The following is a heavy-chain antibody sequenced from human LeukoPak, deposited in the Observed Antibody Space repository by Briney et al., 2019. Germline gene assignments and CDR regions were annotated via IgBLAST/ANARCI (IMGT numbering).Heavy chain of an antibody. V-gene: IGHV1-24*01. CDR1: GYTLTELS. CDR2: FDPEDGAT. D-gene: IGHD5-12*01. J-gene: IGHJ4*02. CDR3: ATVVLYSGYYFDY. Sequence: GASVKVSCKVFGYTLTELSMHWVRQAPGKGLEWMGGFDPEDGATIYAQKFQGRVTMTEDTSTDTAYMELSSLRSEDTAVYYCATVVLYSGYYFDYWGQGTLVTVSS.